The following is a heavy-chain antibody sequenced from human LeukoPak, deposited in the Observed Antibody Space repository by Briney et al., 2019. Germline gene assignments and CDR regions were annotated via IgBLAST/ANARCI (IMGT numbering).Heavy chain of an antibody. CDR3: AKDANSGSDYVGVLDY. CDR1: GFTFSSYG. J-gene: IGHJ4*02. CDR2: IRYDGSNK. Sequence: PGGSLRLSCAASGFTFSSYGMHWVRQPPGKGLEWVAFIRYDGSNKYYADSVKGRFTISRDNSKNTLYLQTNSLRAEDTAVYYCAKDANSGSDYVGVLDYWGQGTLVTVSS. V-gene: IGHV3-30*02. D-gene: IGHD5-12*01.